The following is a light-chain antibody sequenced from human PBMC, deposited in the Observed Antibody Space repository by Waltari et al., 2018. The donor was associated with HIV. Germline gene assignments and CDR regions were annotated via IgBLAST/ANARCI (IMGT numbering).Light chain of an antibody. V-gene: IGKV1-39*01. CDR2: DAS. CDR1: QSIGRR. J-gene: IGKJ2*01. CDR3: QKSDNTPYT. Sequence: DIQMTQSPSSLSASVGDRVTISRLASQSIGRRLNWYQHKPGKAPKLRIYDASTLRSGVPARFSASASETAVTLIISSLQGEDISTYYCQKSDNTPYTFGQGTKLEIK.